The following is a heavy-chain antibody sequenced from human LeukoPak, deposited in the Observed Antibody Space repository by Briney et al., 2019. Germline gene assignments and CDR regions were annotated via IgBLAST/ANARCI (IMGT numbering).Heavy chain of an antibody. CDR3: ARTYYYDSSGANDAFDI. D-gene: IGHD3-22*01. CDR1: GGTFSSYA. V-gene: IGHV1-69*13. J-gene: IGHJ3*02. CDR2: IIPIFGTA. Sequence: SVKVSCKASGGTFSSYAISWVRQAPGQGLEWMGGIIPIFGTANYAQKFQGRVTITADESTSTAYMELSSLRSEDTAVYYCARTYYYDSSGANDAFDIWGQGTMVTVSS.